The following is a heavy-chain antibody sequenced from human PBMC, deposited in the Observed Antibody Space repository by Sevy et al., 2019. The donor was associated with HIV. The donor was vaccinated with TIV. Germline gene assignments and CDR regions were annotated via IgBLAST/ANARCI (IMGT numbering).Heavy chain of an antibody. D-gene: IGHD6-13*01. V-gene: IGHV3-30*04. CDR1: GFTFSSYA. CDR2: ISYDGSNK. Sequence: GESLKISCAASGFTFSSYAMHWVRQAPGKGLEWVAVISYDGSNKYYADSVKGRFTISRDNSKNTLYLQMNSLRAEDTAVYYCARDCRSSESGPMSSSCLDYWGQGTLVTVSS. CDR3: ARDCRSSESGPMSSSCLDY. J-gene: IGHJ4*02.